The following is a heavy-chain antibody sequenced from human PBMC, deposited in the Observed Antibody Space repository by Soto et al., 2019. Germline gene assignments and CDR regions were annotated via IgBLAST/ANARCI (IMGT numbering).Heavy chain of an antibody. CDR3: TTVFEY. Sequence: EVRLVQSGGGSVQPGGSLRLSCAASGFTFTNYWMHWVRQVPGKGLVWVSRIDGVGAGTSYSDSVRGRFTISRDNAENMLYLQMNSLRAEDTAVYYCTTVFEYVGQGTLVTVSS. CDR1: GFTFTNYW. V-gene: IGHV3-74*01. CDR2: IDGVGAGT. J-gene: IGHJ4*02.